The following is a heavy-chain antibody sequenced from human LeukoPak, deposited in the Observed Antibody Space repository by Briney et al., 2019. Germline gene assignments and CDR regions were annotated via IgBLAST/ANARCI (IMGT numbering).Heavy chain of an antibody. CDR1: GYTFTSYA. CDR2: INTNTGNP. D-gene: IGHD6-19*01. V-gene: IGHV7-4-1*02. J-gene: IGHJ4*02. Sequence: ASVEVSCKASGYTFTSYAVNWVRQAPGQGLEWMGWINTNTGNPTYAQGFTGRFVFSLDTPVSTAYLQISSLKAEDTAVYYCARDLAGSGWYVTWGQGTLVTVSS. CDR3: ARDLAGSGWYVT.